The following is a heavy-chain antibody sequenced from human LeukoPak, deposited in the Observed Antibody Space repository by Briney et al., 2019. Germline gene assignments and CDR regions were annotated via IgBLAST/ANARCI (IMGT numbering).Heavy chain of an antibody. Sequence: PSETLSLICTVSGGSISAYSWSWIRQPPGKGLEWIGYMYNNGGTKYNPSLKSRVTMSVDTSKNQFSLNLNSVTAADTAVYYCARLRTTVTSLVRYFRMDVWGKGTTVTVSS. J-gene: IGHJ6*04. CDR2: MYNNGGT. CDR3: ARLRTTVTSLVRYFRMDV. V-gene: IGHV4-59*01. CDR1: GGSISAYS. D-gene: IGHD4-11*01.